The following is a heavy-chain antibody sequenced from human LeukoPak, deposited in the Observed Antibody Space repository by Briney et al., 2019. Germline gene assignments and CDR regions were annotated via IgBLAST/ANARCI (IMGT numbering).Heavy chain of an antibody. CDR2: VKSKTDGGTI. V-gene: IGHV3-15*01. CDR1: GFTFNNAW. CDR3: IADLFNHYYGMDV. J-gene: IGHJ6*02. Sequence: GGSLRLSCAASGFTFNNAWMSWVRQVPGKGLEWVGRVKSKTDGGTIDYGAPVKGRFTISRDDSKNTMSLQMNSLKTEDTGVYYCIADLFNHYYGMDVWGQGTTVTVSS.